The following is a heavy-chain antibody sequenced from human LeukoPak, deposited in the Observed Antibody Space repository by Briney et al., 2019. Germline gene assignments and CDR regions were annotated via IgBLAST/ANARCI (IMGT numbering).Heavy chain of an antibody. V-gene: IGHV3-7*03. J-gene: IGHJ4*02. Sequence: HPGGSLRLSCAASGFTFSSYWMRWVRQAPGKGLEWVANIKQDGSEKNYVDSVKGRFTVSRDNAKNSLYLQMNSLRAEDTAVYYCASGLELDYWGQGTLVTVSS. CDR3: ASGLELDY. CDR1: GFTFSSYW. CDR2: IKQDGSEK.